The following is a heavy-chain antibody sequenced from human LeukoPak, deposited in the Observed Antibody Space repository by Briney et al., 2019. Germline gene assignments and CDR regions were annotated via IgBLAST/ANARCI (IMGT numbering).Heavy chain of an antibody. CDR3: ATDGLWRGGSFDY. V-gene: IGHV1-24*01. CDR2: FDPEDGET. J-gene: IGHJ4*02. D-gene: IGHD2-21*01. Sequence: GASVKVSCKVSGYTLTELSMHWVRQAPGKGLEWIGGFDPEDGETIYAQKFQGRVTMTEDTSTDTAYMELSSLRSEDTAVYYCATDGLWRGGSFDYWGQGTLVTVSS. CDR1: GYTLTELS.